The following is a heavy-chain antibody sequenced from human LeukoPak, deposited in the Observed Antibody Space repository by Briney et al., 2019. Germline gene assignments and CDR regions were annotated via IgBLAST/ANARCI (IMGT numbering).Heavy chain of an antibody. V-gene: IGHV5-51*01. CDR1: GYSFTSYW. D-gene: IGHD2-2*01. CDR2: IYPGDSDT. J-gene: IGHJ4*02. CDR3: ARGAVVVPAATNFDY. Sequence: GESLKISCKGSGYSFTSYWIGWVRQMPGKGLEWMGIIYPGDSDTRYSPSFQGQVTISADKSISTAYLQWSSLKASDTAMYYCARGAVVVPAATNFDYWGQGILVTVSS.